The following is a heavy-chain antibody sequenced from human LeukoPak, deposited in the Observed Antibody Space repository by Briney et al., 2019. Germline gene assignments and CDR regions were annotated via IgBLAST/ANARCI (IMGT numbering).Heavy chain of an antibody. D-gene: IGHD3-10*01. CDR2: IDPNSGGT. CDR1: GYIFTDYH. V-gene: IGHV1-2*06. J-gene: IGHJ6*02. Sequence: ASVKVSCKASGYIFTDYHIHWVRQAPGQGLEWMGRIDPNSGGTTYAQKFQDRVTMTRDTSINTAYMELSRLNSDDTAIYYCATPGGILWFGDQDGMDVWGHGTTVAVSS. CDR3: ATPGGILWFGDQDGMDV.